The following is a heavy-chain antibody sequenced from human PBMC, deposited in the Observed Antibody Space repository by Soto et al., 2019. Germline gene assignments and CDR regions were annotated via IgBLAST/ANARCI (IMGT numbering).Heavy chain of an antibody. D-gene: IGHD6-19*01. CDR3: ASPPRLGDY. V-gene: IGHV4-34*01. Sequence: QVQLRQWGAGLLKPSETLSLTCAVYGGSFSGYYWSWIRQPPGKGLEWIGEINHSGSTNYNPSLKSRVTISVDTSKNQFSLKLSSVTAADTAVYSCASPPRLGDYWGQGTLVTVSS. CDR2: INHSGST. CDR1: GGSFSGYY. J-gene: IGHJ4*02.